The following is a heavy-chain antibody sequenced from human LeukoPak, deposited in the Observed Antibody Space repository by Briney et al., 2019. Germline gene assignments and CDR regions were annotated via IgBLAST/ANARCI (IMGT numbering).Heavy chain of an antibody. D-gene: IGHD3-3*01. Sequence: GRSLRLSCAASGFTVSSNYMSWVRQAPGKGLEWVSVIYSGGTTYYADSVKGRFTISRDNSKNTLYLQMNSLRAEDTAVYYCAKTPHDFLGYWGQGTLVTVSS. CDR1: GFTVSSNY. CDR3: AKTPHDFLGY. J-gene: IGHJ4*02. V-gene: IGHV3-66*02. CDR2: IYSGGTT.